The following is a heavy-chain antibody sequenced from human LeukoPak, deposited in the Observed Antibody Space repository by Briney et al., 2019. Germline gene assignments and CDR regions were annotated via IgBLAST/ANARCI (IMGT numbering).Heavy chain of an antibody. CDR3: ARVYGSGSYYYGMDV. CDR1: GGSGGSISSSYY. D-gene: IGHD3-10*01. V-gene: IGHV4-39*01. Sequence: PSETLSLTCAVSGGSGGSISSSYYWGWIRQPPGKGLEWIGSIYYSGSTYYNPSLKSRVTISADTSKNQFSLKLSSVTAADTAVYYCARVYGSGSYYYGMDVWGQGTTVTVSS. CDR2: IYYSGST. J-gene: IGHJ6*02.